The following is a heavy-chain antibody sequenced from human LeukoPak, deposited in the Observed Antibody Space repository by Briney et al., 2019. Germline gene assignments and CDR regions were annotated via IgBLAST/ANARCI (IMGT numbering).Heavy chain of an antibody. D-gene: IGHD4-23*01. V-gene: IGHV3-53*01. J-gene: IGHJ4*02. CDR2: IYSGGGT. Sequence: GGSLRFSCAVSGFTVSSNYMSWVRQAPGKGLEWVSLIYSGGGTYYADSVRGRFTISGDDSKNTLYLQMNSLRAEDTAVYYCVRRAGGYSHPYDYWGQGTLVTVSS. CDR3: VRRAGGYSHPYDY. CDR1: GFTVSSNY.